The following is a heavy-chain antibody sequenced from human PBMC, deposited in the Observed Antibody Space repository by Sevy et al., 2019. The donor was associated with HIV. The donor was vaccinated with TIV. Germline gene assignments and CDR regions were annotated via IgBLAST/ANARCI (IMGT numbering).Heavy chain of an antibody. J-gene: IGHJ4*02. CDR2: VYYSRST. CDR3: ANQPLTLISPPDS. Sequence: SETLSLTCTVSGDSISNSRYYWGWIRQPPGKGLEWIGSVYYSRSTYYNPSLKTRVTLSIETSKNQFLLKVNSVTATDTAVYYCANQPLTLISPPDSWGQGTLVTVSS. CDR1: GDSISNSRYY. D-gene: IGHD2-2*01. V-gene: IGHV4-39*01.